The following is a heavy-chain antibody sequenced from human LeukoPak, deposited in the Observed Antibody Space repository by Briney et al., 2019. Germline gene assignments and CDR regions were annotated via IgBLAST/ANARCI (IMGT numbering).Heavy chain of an antibody. CDR3: ARDSYGSGSKNFDY. D-gene: IGHD3-10*01. Sequence: PGGSLRLCCAASGFTFSSYEMDWVRQAPGKGLEWLSYISSSGSTIYYADSVKGRFTISRDNAKNSLYLQMNSLRAEDTAVYYCARDSYGSGSKNFDYWGQGTLVTVSS. V-gene: IGHV3-48*03. CDR1: GFTFSSYE. CDR2: ISSSGSTI. J-gene: IGHJ4*02.